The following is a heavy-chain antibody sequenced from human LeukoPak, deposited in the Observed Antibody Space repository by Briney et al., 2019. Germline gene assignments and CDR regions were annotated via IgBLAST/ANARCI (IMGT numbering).Heavy chain of an antibody. J-gene: IGHJ4*02. V-gene: IGHV1-18*01. CDR3: ARSGSTYYDSSGYRL. CDR1: GYTFTSYG. CDR2: ISAYNGNT. Sequence: ASVKVSCKASGYTFTSYGISWVRQAPGQGLEWMGWISAYNGNTNYAQKFQGRVTMTRDTSISTAYMELSRLRSDDTAVYYCARSGSTYYDSSGYRLWGQGTLVTVSS. D-gene: IGHD3-22*01.